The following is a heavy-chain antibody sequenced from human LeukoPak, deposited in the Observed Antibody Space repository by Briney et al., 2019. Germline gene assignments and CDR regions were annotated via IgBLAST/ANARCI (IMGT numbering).Heavy chain of an antibody. D-gene: IGHD1-26*01. J-gene: IGHJ4*02. CDR1: GFTFSSYG. V-gene: IGHV3-21*01. CDR3: ARGSSGSYFQFIDY. Sequence: GGSLRLSCAASGFTFSSYGMSWVRQAPGKGLEWVSSISSSSSYIYYADSVKGRFTISRDNAKNSLYLQMNSLRAEDTAVYYCARGSSGSYFQFIDYWGQGTLVTVSS. CDR2: ISSSSSYI.